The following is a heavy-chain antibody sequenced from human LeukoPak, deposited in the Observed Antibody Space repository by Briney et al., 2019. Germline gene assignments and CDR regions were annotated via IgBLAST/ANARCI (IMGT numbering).Heavy chain of an antibody. Sequence: PSETLSLXCAVYGGSFSGYYWGWIRQPPGKGLEWIGEINHSGSTNYNPSLKSRVTISVGTSKNQFSLKLSSVTAADTAVYYCARGGRCSSTSCYRPFDYWGQGTLVTVSS. D-gene: IGHD2-2*02. V-gene: IGHV4-34*01. J-gene: IGHJ4*02. CDR2: INHSGST. CDR1: GGSFSGYY. CDR3: ARGGRCSSTSCYRPFDY.